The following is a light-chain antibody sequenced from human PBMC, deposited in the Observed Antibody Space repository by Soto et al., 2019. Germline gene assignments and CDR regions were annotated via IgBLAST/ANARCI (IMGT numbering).Light chain of an antibody. CDR3: SSYTGSNNPYA. CDR1: SSDVGRYNY. J-gene: IGLJ1*01. V-gene: IGLV2-8*01. Sequence: QSVLTQPPSASGSPGQSVTISCTGTSSDVGRYNYVSWYQQHPGKAPKLMIYEVSKRPSGVPDRFSGSKSGNTASLTVSGLQVEDEAEYYCSSYTGSNNPYAFGAGTKVTVL. CDR2: EVS.